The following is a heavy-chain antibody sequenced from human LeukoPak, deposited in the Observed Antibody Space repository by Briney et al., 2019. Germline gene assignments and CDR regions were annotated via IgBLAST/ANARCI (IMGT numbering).Heavy chain of an antibody. J-gene: IGHJ4*02. CDR1: GYTFSSYW. CDR2: IYPGDSDT. CDR3: ASQNDFRLDY. D-gene: IGHD3-3*01. V-gene: IGHV5-51*01. Sequence: GESLKISCKGSGYTFSSYWIGWVRQMPGKGLEWMGIIYPGDSDTIYSPSLQGQVTISVDTSIGTAYLQWSSLKASDTAIYYCASQNDFRLDYWGQGILVTVSS.